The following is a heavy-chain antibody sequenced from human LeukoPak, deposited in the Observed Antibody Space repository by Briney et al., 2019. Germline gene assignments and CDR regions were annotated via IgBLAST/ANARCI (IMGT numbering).Heavy chain of an antibody. D-gene: IGHD3-22*01. CDR3: ARLTYYYDRSGDRRAEYFQY. CDR2: IYPGDSDT. J-gene: IGHJ1*01. V-gene: IGHV5-51*01. CDR1: GYSLTTYW. Sequence: GESLKISCKGSGYSLTTYWIGWVRQMPGKGLEWMGIIYPGDSDTRYSPSFQGQVTISVDKSISTAYLQWSSLKASDTAMYYCARLTYYYDRSGDRRAEYFQYWGQGTLVTVSS.